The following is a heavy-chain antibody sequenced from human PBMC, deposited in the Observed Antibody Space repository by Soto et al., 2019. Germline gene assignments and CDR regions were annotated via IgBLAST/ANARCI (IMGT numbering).Heavy chain of an antibody. CDR2: ISSSSSYI. CDR1: GFTFSSYS. Sequence: GGSLRLSCAASGFTFSSYSMNWVRQAPGKGLEWVSSISSSSSYIYYADSVKGRFTISRDNAKNSLYLQMNSLRAEDTAVYYCAREGIYDYIWGSYRCIDYWGQGTLVTVSS. D-gene: IGHD3-16*02. V-gene: IGHV3-21*01. J-gene: IGHJ4*02. CDR3: AREGIYDYIWGSYRCIDY.